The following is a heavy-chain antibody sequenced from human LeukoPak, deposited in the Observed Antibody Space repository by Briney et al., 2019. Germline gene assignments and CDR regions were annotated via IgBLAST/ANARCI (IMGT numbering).Heavy chain of an antibody. CDR3: VKITSVTGGDC. D-gene: IGHD2-21*02. Sequence: PGGSLRLSCSASGFTFSAYAMYWVHQAPGKGLEYVSVISNNGGSSFYADSVKGRFTISRDNSKNTLYLQMSSLRAEDTAVYYCVKITSVTGGDCWGQGTTVTVSS. J-gene: IGHJ6*02. CDR1: GFTFSAYA. V-gene: IGHV3-64D*09. CDR2: ISNNGGSS.